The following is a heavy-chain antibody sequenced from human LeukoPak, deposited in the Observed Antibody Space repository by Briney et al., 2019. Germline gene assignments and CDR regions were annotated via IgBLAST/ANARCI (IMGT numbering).Heavy chain of an antibody. CDR2: ISTVSTYT. J-gene: IGHJ6*03. CDR3: ARDGSGFYHYYYMDV. V-gene: IGHV3-21*01. Sequence: PGGSLTLSCAPSGFTFTDYSMSWVRQAPGKGLGWVAHISTVSTYTHYTDPVKGRFTISRDNRKNLLYLQMSSLGAEDTAVYYCARDGSGFYHYYYMDVWGKGTTVTVSS. CDR1: GFTFTDYS. D-gene: IGHD6-25*01.